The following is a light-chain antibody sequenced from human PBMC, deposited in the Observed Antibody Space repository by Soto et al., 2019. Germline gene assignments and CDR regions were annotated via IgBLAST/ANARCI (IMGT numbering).Light chain of an antibody. J-gene: IGLJ2*01. CDR1: ASNIGNNF. Sequence: QSVLTQPPSASGTSGQRVTISCSGSASNIGNNFVNWYQQLPGTAPKVLIYNSNQRPSGVPDRFSGSKSDTSASLAISGLQSEDEADYYCATWDDSLNGVVFGGGTQLTVL. V-gene: IGLV1-44*01. CDR2: NSN. CDR3: ATWDDSLNGVV.